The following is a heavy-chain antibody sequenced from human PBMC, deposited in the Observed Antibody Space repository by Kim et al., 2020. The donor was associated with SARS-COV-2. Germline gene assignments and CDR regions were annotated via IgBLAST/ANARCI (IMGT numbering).Heavy chain of an antibody. D-gene: IGHD4-17*01. CDR3: ARRLAVTTFFYYYYGMDV. J-gene: IGHJ6*02. CDR2: INHSGST. Sequence: SETLSLTCAVYGGSFSNYYWSWIRQPPGKGLEWIGEINHSGSTNYNPSLKSRVTVSVDTSKNQFSLKLSTATAADTAVYYCARRLAVTTFFYYYYGMDVWGQGTTVTVSS. CDR1: GGSFSNYY. V-gene: IGHV4-34*01.